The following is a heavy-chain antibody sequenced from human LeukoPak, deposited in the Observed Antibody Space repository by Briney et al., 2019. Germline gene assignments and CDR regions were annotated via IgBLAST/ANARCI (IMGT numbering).Heavy chain of an antibody. V-gene: IGHV4-59*08. CDR2: IYYSGST. J-gene: IGHJ6*03. CDR3: ARVDYSSYRGVYYYYYMDV. Sequence: SGTLSLTCTVSGGSISSYYWSWIRQPPGKGLEWIGYIYYSGSTNYNPSLKSRVTISVDTSKNQFSLKLSSVTAADTAVYYCARVDYSSYRGVYYYYYMDVWGKGTTVTVSS. CDR1: GGSISSYY. D-gene: IGHD6-6*01.